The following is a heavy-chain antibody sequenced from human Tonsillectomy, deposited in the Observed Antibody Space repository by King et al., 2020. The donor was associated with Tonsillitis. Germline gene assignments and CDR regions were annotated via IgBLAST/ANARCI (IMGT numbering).Heavy chain of an antibody. CDR3: ASLTYYYDSSGSPY. CDR2: ISSSSSYI. CDR1: GFTFSSYS. V-gene: IGHV3-21*01. D-gene: IGHD3-22*01. J-gene: IGHJ4*02. Sequence: VQLVESGGGLVKPGGSLRLSCAASGFTFSSYSMNWVRQAPGKGLEWFSSISSSSSYIYSADSVKGRFTISRDNAKKSLYLQMNSLRAEDTAVYYCASLTYYYDSSGSPYWGQGTLVTVSS.